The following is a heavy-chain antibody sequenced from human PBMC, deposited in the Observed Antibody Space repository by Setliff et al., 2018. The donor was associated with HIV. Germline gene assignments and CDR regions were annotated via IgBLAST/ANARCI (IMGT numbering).Heavy chain of an antibody. CDR2: IHYTGIS. CDR3: AKSSPSIGYISDH. J-gene: IGHJ4*02. Sequence: PSETLSLTCVISGGSMGSHYWSWIRQSPGKGLEWIGNIHYTGISDINPSLKRRATISLDRPKIQFSLNVRSVTAADTAVYFCAKSSPSIGYISDHWGQGTLVTVSS. CDR1: GGSMGSHY. D-gene: IGHD5-12*01. V-gene: IGHV4-34*11.